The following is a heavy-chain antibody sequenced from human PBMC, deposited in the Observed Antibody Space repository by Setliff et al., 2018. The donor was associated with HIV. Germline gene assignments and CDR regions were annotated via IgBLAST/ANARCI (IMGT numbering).Heavy chain of an antibody. J-gene: IGHJ3*02. D-gene: IGHD1-26*01. CDR1: GSSISTAYY. CDR3: ARGAEAFDI. V-gene: IGHV4-38-2*01. Sequence: SETLSLTCDVSGSSISTAYYWGWIRQPPGKGLEWIGSIFHTGNTYYNPSLKSRVSISVDTSKNQISLNLNSVTAADTAVYYCARGAEAFDIWGQGTMVTVSS. CDR2: IFHTGNT.